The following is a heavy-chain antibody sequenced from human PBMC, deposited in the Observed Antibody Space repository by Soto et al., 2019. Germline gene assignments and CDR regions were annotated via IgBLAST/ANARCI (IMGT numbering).Heavy chain of an antibody. V-gene: IGHV3-48*01. CDR3: ARRTGFDY. J-gene: IGHJ4*02. Sequence: PGGSLRLACVASGFTCSRYSMTWVRPAPGKGLEWVSYISSSSTTMYYADSVKGRFTISRDNAKNSLYLQMNSLRAEDTAVYYCARRTGFDYWGQGTLVTVSS. D-gene: IGHD3-9*01. CDR1: GFTCSRYS. CDR2: ISSSSTTM.